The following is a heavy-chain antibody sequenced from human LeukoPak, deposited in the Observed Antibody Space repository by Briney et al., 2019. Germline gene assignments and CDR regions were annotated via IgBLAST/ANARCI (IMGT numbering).Heavy chain of an antibody. J-gene: IGHJ4*02. CDR1: GGTFSSYA. V-gene: IGHV1-69*13. CDR3: ATVETATGEEDDY. D-gene: IGHD5-24*01. CDR2: IIPIFGTA. Sequence: ASVKVSCKASGGTFSSYAISWVRQAPGQGLEWMGGIIPIFGTANYAQKFQGRVTITADESTSTAYMELSSLRSEDTAVYYCATVETATGEEDDYWGQGTLVTVSS.